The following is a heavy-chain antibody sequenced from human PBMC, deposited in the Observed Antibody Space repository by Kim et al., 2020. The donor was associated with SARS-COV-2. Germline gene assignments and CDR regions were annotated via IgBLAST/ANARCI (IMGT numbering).Heavy chain of an antibody. Sequence: ASVKVSCKTSGYTFTSYGVSWVRQAPGQGLEWMGWISTFTGDTEFAQRIQDRVTMTRDTSTSTVYMELRNLKSDDTAVYYCARDDFGGNGGGDFWGQGTLVTVSS. V-gene: IGHV1-18*04. CDR1: GYTFTSYG. D-gene: IGHD2-15*01. CDR3: ARDDFGGNGGGDF. CDR2: ISTFTGDT. J-gene: IGHJ4*02.